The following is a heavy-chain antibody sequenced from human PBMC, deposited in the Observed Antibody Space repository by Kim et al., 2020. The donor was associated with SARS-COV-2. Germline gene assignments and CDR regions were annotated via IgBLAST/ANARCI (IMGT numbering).Heavy chain of an antibody. V-gene: IGHV3-21*06. Sequence: GGSLRLSCAASGFTFSSYSMNWVRQAPGKGLEWVSSISSSSSYIYYADSVKGRFTISRDNAKNSLYLQMNSLRAEETAVYYCARELYSTSCYGCRFVYWGPGTLVIVSS. CDR1: GFTFSSYS. D-gene: IGHD2-2*01. CDR2: ISSSSSYI. CDR3: ARELYSTSCYGCRFVY. J-gene: IGHJ4*02.